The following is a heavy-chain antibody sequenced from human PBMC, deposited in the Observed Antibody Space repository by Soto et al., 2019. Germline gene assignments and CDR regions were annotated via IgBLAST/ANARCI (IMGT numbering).Heavy chain of an antibody. Sequence: TLSLTCAVYGVSFSGYYWSWIRQPPGKGLEWIGYIYYSGSTYYTPSLKSRVTISVDTSTNQLSLKLRSVTAADTAVYYCVRQGIGAQHGLVDVWGQGTTVTVSS. CDR1: GVSFSGYY. V-gene: IGHV4-59*08. J-gene: IGHJ6*02. CDR3: VRQGIGAQHGLVDV. CDR2: IYYSGST. D-gene: IGHD3-10*01.